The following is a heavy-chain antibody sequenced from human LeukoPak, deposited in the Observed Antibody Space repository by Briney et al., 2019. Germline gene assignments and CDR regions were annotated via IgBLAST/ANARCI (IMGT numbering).Heavy chain of an antibody. CDR2: IYSGGST. D-gene: IGHD5-18*01. V-gene: IGHV3-53*01. J-gene: IGHJ4*02. CDR1: GFTVSSNY. CDR3: ARDLSGVTGYTYGRGIDY. Sequence: GGSLRLSCAASGFTVSSNYMSWVRQAPGKGLEWVSIIYSGGSTFYADSVKGRFTISRDNSKNTLYLQMNSLRAEDTAVYYCARDLSGVTGYTYGRGIDYWGQGTLVTVSS.